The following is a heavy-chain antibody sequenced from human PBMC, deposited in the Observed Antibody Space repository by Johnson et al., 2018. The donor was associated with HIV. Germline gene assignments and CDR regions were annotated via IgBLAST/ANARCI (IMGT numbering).Heavy chain of an antibody. V-gene: IGHV3-74*02. D-gene: IGHD3-22*01. CDR1: GFTFSSYW. CDR2: INSDGSST. CDR3: AKVRGTIIVVFGAFYI. J-gene: IGHJ3*02. Sequence: VQLVESGGGLVQPGGSLRLSCAASGFTFSSYWMHWVRQAPGKGLVWVSRINSDGSSTSYADSVTGRFNISRDNAKNTLYLQMNSLRAEDTAVYYCAKVRGTIIVVFGAFYIWGQGTMVTVSS.